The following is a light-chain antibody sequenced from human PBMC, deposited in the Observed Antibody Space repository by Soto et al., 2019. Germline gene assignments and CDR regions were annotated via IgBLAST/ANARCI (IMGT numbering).Light chain of an antibody. Sequence: QSALTQPASVSGSPGQSITISCTGTSSDVGAYNFVSWHQQHPGKAPKLMIYNVYDRPSGISYRFSGPKSGNTASLTISGLQGEDEADYYCSAYTVSRTDVFGPGTKVTVL. CDR2: NVY. J-gene: IGLJ1*01. V-gene: IGLV2-14*03. CDR1: SSDVGAYNF. CDR3: SAYTVSRTDV.